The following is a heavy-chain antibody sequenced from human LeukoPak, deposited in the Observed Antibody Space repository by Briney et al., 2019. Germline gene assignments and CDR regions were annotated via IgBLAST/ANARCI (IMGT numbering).Heavy chain of an antibody. CDR3: AREGTQTYYYDSSGYYYGY. CDR1: GFTFSDYY. V-gene: IGHV3-11*04. D-gene: IGHD3-22*01. CDR2: ISSSGSTI. J-gene: IGHJ4*02. Sequence: SGGSLRLSCAASGFTFSDYYMSWIRQAPGKGLEWVSYISSSGSTIYYADSVKGRFTISRDNAKNSLYLQMYSLRAEDTAVYYCAREGTQTYYYDSSGYYYGYWGQGTLVTVSS.